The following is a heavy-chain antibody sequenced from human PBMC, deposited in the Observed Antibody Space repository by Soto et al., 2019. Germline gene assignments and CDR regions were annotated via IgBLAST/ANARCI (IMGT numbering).Heavy chain of an antibody. CDR3: ARGPRLAARRELRGSRDYYYGMDV. CDR1: GYSFTSYW. V-gene: IGHV5-10-1*01. D-gene: IGHD6-6*01. J-gene: IGHJ6*02. CDR2: IDPSDSYT. Sequence: GESLKISCTGSGYSFTSYWISWVRQMPGKGLEWMGRIDPSDSYTNYSPSFQGHVTISADKSISTAYLQWSSLKASDTAMYYCARGPRLAARRELRGSRDYYYGMDVWGQGTTVTVSS.